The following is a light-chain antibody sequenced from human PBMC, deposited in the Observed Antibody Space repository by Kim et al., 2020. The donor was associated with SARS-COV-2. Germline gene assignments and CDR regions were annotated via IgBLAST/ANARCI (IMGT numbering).Light chain of an antibody. CDR2: GKN. Sequence: SSELTQDPAVSVAVGQTVRITCQGDSLRSYYTTWYQQKPGQAPILVIYGKNNPPAGIPDRFSGSSSGNTASLTITGTQAGEEADYYCNSRDSNDNVVFGGGTQLTVL. V-gene: IGLV3-19*01. CDR3: NSRDSNDNVV. CDR1: SLRSYY. J-gene: IGLJ2*01.